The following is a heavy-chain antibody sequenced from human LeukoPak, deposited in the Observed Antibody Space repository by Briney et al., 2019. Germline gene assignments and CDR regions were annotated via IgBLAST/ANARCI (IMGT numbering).Heavy chain of an antibody. CDR3: ARGYFDY. J-gene: IGHJ4*02. V-gene: IGHV1-2*06. CDR2: INPNSGNT. CDR1: GHTFTGYY. Sequence: ASVKVSCKASGHTFTGYYMHWVRQAPGQGLEWMGRINPNSGNTNYAQKLQGRVTMTTDTSTSTAYMELRSLRSDDTAVYYCARGYFDYWGQGTLVTVSS.